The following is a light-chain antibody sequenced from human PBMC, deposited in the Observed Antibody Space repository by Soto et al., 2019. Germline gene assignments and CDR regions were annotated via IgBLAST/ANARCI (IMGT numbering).Light chain of an antibody. CDR2: AAS. V-gene: IGKV1-9*01. CDR3: HQHNSYLLT. Sequence: IQLTQCPSSLSASVGDRVTITCRASQGISSYLAWYQQKPGKAPKLLIYAASTLQSGVPSRFSGSGSGTDFTLTIISLQPEDFATYYGHQHNSYLLTFGQGTKVDIK. CDR1: QGISSY. J-gene: IGKJ1*01.